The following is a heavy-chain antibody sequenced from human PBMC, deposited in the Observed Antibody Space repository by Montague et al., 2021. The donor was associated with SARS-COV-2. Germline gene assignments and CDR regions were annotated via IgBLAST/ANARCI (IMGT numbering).Heavy chain of an antibody. V-gene: IGHV4-39*01. D-gene: IGHD2-2*01. CDR3: ARPGGPAGKHWFDP. J-gene: IGHJ5*02. CDR2: IQHSGTT. CDR1: GGSVSGTSYY. Sequence: SETLSLTCTVSGGSVSGTSYYWAWIRQPPGKRLEWIVNIQHSGTTFYNLSLKSRVTISVDTSKNEVSLKLNSVTAADTAVYYCARPGGPAGKHWFDPWGQGTLVTVSS.